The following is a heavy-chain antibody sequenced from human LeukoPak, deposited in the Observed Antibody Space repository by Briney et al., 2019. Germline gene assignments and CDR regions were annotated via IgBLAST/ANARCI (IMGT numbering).Heavy chain of an antibody. CDR3: ARETYYDSSGYMVY. V-gene: IGHV1-18*01. Sequence: ASVKVSCKASGYTFTSSGISWVRQAPGQGLEWMGWISAYSGDTDFPEKLQGRVTMTTDPSTSTVYMELRSLRSDDTAVYYCARETYYDSSGYMVYWGQGTLVTVSS. CDR2: ISAYSGDT. CDR1: GYTFTSSG. D-gene: IGHD3-22*01. J-gene: IGHJ4*02.